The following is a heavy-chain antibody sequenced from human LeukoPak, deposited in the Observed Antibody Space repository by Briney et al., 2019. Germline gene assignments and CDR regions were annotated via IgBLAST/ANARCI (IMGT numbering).Heavy chain of an antibody. CDR2: ITGDGGNT. J-gene: IGHJ3*02. CDR1: GFTLNDYV. Sequence: PGGSLRLSCAASGFTLNDYVMHWVRQAPGKGLEWVSLITGDGGNTYYADSLKGRFTISRDNNKNSLFLQINSLRIEDTALYYCAKGNGYQKGDASDTWGQGTMVTVSS. CDR3: AKGNGYQKGDASDT. D-gene: IGHD3-3*01. V-gene: IGHV3-43*02.